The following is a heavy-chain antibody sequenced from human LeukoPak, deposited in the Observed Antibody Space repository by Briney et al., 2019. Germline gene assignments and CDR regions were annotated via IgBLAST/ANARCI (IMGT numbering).Heavy chain of an antibody. V-gene: IGHV4-59*01. CDR3: ARVSRGNSVGGDY. CDR2: IYHSGTS. J-gene: IGHJ4*02. Sequence: SETLSLTCTVSSASISTYYWSWIRQPPGKGLEWIGYIYHSGTSNYNPSLKSRVTMSVDTSKNQFSLKLSSVTAADTAMYYCARVSRGNSVGGDYWGQGTLVTVSS. D-gene: IGHD4-23*01. CDR1: SASISTYY.